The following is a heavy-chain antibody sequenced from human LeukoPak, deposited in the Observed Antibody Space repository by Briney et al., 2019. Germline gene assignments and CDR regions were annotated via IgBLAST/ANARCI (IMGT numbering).Heavy chain of an antibody. CDR1: GFTFSTYN. V-gene: IGHV3-21*01. CDR3: AREALGYCTSTSCSGWFDP. D-gene: IGHD2-2*01. J-gene: IGHJ5*02. Sequence: GGSLRLSCAASGFTFSTYNMNWVRQAPGKGLEWVSSIASFSHYIYYADSVKGGFTISRDNAKNSLYLQMNSLRAEDTAVYYCAREALGYCTSTSCSGWFDPWGQGTLVTVSS. CDR2: IASFSHYI.